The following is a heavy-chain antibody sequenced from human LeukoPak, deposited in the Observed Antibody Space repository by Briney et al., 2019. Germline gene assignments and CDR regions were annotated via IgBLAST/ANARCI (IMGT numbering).Heavy chain of an antibody. CDR1: RFTFSTYA. CDR2: ISNSGGST. D-gene: IGHD3-3*01. Sequence: GGSLRLSCAASRFTFSTYAMSWVRQAPGKGLEWVSAISNSGGSTYYADSVKGRFTISRDNSKNTVYLQMNSLRDEDTAVYYCAKDRHSDFWSGYHGSDYWGQGTLVTVSS. CDR3: AKDRHSDFWSGYHGSDY. J-gene: IGHJ4*02. V-gene: IGHV3-23*01.